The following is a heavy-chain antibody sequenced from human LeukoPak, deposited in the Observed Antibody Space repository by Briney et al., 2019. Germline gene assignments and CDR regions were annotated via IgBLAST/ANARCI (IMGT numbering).Heavy chain of an antibody. CDR3: ARHGGSYGFVDH. D-gene: IGHD3-10*01. CDR2: IDPSDSYT. CDR1: RYSFTNYW. V-gene: IGHV5-10-1*01. J-gene: IGHJ4*02. Sequence: GESLKISCKGSRYSFTNYWIIWVRQMPGKGLEWMGRIDPSDSYTNYSPSFQGHVTISADKSISTAYLQWSGLKASDTAMCYCARHGGSYGFVDHWGLGTLVTVSS.